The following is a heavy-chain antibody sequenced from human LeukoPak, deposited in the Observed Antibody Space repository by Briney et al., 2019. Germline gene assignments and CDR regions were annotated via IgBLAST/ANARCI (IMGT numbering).Heavy chain of an antibody. D-gene: IGHD6-13*01. CDR2: ISSSGSTI. CDR1: GFTFSDYY. Sequence: GGSLRLSCAASGFTFSDYYMSWIRQAPGKGLEWASYISSSGSTIYYADSAKGRFTISRDNAKNSLYLQMNSLRAEDTAVYYCAIGIAAAGIDYWGQGTLVTVSS. J-gene: IGHJ4*02. V-gene: IGHV3-11*01. CDR3: AIGIAAAGIDY.